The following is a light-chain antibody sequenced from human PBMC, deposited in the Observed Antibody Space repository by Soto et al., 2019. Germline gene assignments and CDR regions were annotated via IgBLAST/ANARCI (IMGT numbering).Light chain of an antibody. Sequence: DIQMTQSPSSLSASVGDRVTITCRASQSISSYLNWYQQKPGKVPKLLIYAASSLQSGVPSRFSGSGSGTDFTLTIRSLQPEDFATYYCQQSNSTLITFGQGTRLEIK. CDR3: QQSNSTLIT. V-gene: IGKV1-39*01. J-gene: IGKJ5*01. CDR1: QSISSY. CDR2: AAS.